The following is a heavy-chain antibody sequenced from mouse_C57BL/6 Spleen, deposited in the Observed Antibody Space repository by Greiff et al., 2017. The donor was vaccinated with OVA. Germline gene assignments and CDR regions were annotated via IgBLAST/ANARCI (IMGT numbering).Heavy chain of an antibody. CDR2: ISGGGGNT. D-gene: IGHD2-1*01. Sequence: EVQLVESGGGLVKPGGSLKLSCAASGFTFSSYTMSWVRQTPEKRLEWVATISGGGGNTYYPGSVKGRFTISRDNAKNTLYLQMSSLRSEDTALYYCARTIYLYFDYWGQGTTLTVSS. CDR1: GFTFSSYT. V-gene: IGHV5-9*01. J-gene: IGHJ2*01. CDR3: ARTIYLYFDY.